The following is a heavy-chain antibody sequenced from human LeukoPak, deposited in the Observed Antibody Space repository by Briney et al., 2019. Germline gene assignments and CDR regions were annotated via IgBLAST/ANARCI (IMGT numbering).Heavy chain of an antibody. Sequence: GGSLRLSCAASGFTFSSYGMHWVRQAPGKGLEWVAVIWYDGSNKYYADSVKGRFTISRDNAKNSLYLQMNSLRAEDTAVYYCARFDLWEEGWYFDLWGRGTLVTVSS. CDR1: GFTFSSYG. CDR2: IWYDGSNK. J-gene: IGHJ2*01. CDR3: ARFDLWEEGWYFDL. V-gene: IGHV3-33*01. D-gene: IGHD1-26*01.